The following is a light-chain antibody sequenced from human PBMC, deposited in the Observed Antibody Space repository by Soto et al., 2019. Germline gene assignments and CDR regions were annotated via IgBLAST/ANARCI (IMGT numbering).Light chain of an antibody. V-gene: IGKV3-20*01. CDR3: QQYGRSPPWT. J-gene: IGKJ1*01. CDR1: QSVSSSY. Sequence: EIVLTQSPGTLSLSPGERATLSCRASQSVSSSYLGWYQQRPGQAPSLLIYGGSSRATGIPDRFSGSGSGTDFTLTISRLEPEDFAVYYCQQYGRSPPWTFGQGTKVEIK. CDR2: GGS.